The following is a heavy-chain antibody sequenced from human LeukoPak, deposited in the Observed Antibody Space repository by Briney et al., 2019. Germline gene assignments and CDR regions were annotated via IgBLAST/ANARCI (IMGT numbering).Heavy chain of an antibody. Sequence: PGGSLRLSCAASGFTFSSYSMNWVRQAPGKGLEWVSYISSSGSTIYYADSVKGRFTISRDNAKNSLYLQMNSLRAEDTAVYYCARTPTYYYGSGSSQDAYYFDYWGQGTLVTVSS. CDR3: ARTPTYYYGSGSSQDAYYFDY. CDR1: GFTFSSYS. J-gene: IGHJ4*02. V-gene: IGHV3-48*01. D-gene: IGHD3-10*01. CDR2: ISSSGSTI.